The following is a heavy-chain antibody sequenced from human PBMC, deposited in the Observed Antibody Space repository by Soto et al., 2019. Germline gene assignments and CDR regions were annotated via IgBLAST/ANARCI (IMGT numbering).Heavy chain of an antibody. D-gene: IGHD4-17*01. CDR1: GYTFTSYG. V-gene: IGHV1-18*01. Sequence: QVQLVQSGAEVKKPGASVKVSCKASGYTFTSYGISWVRQAPGQGLEWMGWISVYNGNTNYAQKLEGRATMTTDTSTSTAYMELRSLSSDDTAVYYCARESAPATVTPFDYWGQGTLVTVSS. CDR3: ARESAPATVTPFDY. J-gene: IGHJ4*02. CDR2: ISVYNGNT.